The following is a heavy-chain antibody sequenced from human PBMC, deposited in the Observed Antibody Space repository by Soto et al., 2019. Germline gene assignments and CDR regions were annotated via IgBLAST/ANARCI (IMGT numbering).Heavy chain of an antibody. D-gene: IGHD3-9*01. CDR3: AKDGREGVLRYFDPHYGMDV. J-gene: IGHJ6*02. CDR1: GFTFSSYA. V-gene: IGHV3-23*01. Sequence: GGSLRLSCAASGFTFSSYAMSWVRQAPGKGLEWVSAISGSGGSTYYADSVKGRFTISRDNSKNTLYLQMNSLRAEDTAVYYCAKDGREGVLRYFDPHYGMDVWGQGTTVTVSS. CDR2: ISGSGGST.